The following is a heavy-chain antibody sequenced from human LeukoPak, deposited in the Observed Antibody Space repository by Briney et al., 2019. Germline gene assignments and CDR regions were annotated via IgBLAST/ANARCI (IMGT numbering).Heavy chain of an antibody. CDR1: GVTFSSYW. V-gene: IGHV3-74*01. D-gene: IGHD2-15*01. J-gene: IGHJ6*03. CDR3: ARAPGGSHYYYYYMDV. CDR2: NNTDGSST. Sequence: GGSLRLSCAASGVTFSSYWMHWVRQAPGKGLVWVSRNNTDGSSTGYADSVKGRFTISRDNAKSTLYLQMNSLRAEDTAVYYCARAPGGSHYYYYYMDVWGKGTTVTVSS.